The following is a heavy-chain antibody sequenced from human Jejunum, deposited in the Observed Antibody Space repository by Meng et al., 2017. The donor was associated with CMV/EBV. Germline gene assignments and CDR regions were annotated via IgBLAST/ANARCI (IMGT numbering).Heavy chain of an antibody. V-gene: IGHV3-15*01. D-gene: IGHD6-19*01. CDR3: ATGERQWQLLFDC. Sequence: LPFTQTWMSWVRQAPGKGLEWVGRIKSKADGEAAEYSASVRGRFTISRDDSENTLYLQMNNLDIEDTGVYYCATGERQWQLLFDCWGQGTLVTVSS. J-gene: IGHJ4*02. CDR1: LPFTQTW. CDR2: IKSKADGEAA.